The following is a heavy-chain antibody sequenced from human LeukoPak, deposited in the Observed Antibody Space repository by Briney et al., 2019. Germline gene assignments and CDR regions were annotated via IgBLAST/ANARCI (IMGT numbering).Heavy chain of an antibody. V-gene: IGHV3-53*01. CDR2: IYRGGST. CDR1: DFTVSSSY. J-gene: IGHJ2*01. Sequence: PGGSLRLSCASDFTVSSSYMSWVRQAPGKGLEWISLIYRGGSTCYADSLKGRLTVSRDSSKNTLYLQMNGLRAEDTAVYYCASQTGLANWCFDLWGRGTLVTVSS. D-gene: IGHD1-14*01. CDR3: ASQTGLANWCFDL.